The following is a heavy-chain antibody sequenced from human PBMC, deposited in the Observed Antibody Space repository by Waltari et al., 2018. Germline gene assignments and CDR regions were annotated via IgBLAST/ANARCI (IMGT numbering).Heavy chain of an antibody. V-gene: IGHV4-61*09. Sequence: QVQLQESGPGLVKPSQTLSLTCTVSGGSISSGSYYWSWIRQPAGKGLEWIGYIYTSGITNYNPSLKSRVTISVDTSKIQFSLKLSSVTAADTAVYYCARDYSNYLYYGMDVWGQGTTVTVSS. D-gene: IGHD4-4*01. J-gene: IGHJ6*02. CDR2: IYTSGIT. CDR3: ARDYSNYLYYGMDV. CDR1: GGSISSGSYY.